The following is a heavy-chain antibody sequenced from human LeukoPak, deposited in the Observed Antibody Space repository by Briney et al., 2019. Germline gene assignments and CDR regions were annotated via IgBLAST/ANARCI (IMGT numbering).Heavy chain of an antibody. V-gene: IGHV4-39*07. CDR2: IYYSGST. CDR3: ARGIEVGATLEPDY. Sequence: PSETLSLTCTVSGGSISSSSYYWGWIRQPPGKGLEWIGSIYYSGSTYYNPSLKSRVTISVDTSKNQFSLKLSSVTAADTAVYYCARGIEVGATLEPDYWGQGTLVTVSS. CDR1: GGSISSSSYY. D-gene: IGHD1-26*01. J-gene: IGHJ4*02.